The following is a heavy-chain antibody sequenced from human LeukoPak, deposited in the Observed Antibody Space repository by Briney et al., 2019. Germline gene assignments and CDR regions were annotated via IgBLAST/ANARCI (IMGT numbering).Heavy chain of an antibody. D-gene: IGHD3-22*01. J-gene: IGHJ3*02. CDR3: ARGSIYYDSSGYYPFDAFDI. CDR1: GFTFSSYG. V-gene: IGHV3-33*01. Sequence: PGRSLRLSCAASGFTFSSYGMHWVRQAPGKGLEWVAVIWYDGSNKYYADSVKGRFTISRDNSKNTLYLQMNSLRAEDTAVYYCARGSIYYDSSGYYPFDAFDIWGQGTMVTVSS. CDR2: IWYDGSNK.